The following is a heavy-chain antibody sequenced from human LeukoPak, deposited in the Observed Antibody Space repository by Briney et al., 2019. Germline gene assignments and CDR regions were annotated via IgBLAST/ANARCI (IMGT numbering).Heavy chain of an antibody. J-gene: IGHJ5*02. V-gene: IGHV3-33*06. CDR2: IWYDGSNK. CDR3: AKSNWFDP. CDR1: GFTFSSYD. Sequence: GRSLRLSCAASGFTFSSYDMHWVRQAAGKGLEWVAVIWYDGSNKYYADSVKGRFTISRDNSENTLYLQMNDLRAEDTAVYYCAKSNWFDPWGQGTLVTVSS.